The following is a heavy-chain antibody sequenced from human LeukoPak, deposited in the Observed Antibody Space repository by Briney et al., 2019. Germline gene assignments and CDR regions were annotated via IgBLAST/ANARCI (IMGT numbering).Heavy chain of an antibody. V-gene: IGHV1-18*01. D-gene: IGHD4-17*01. CDR3: ARGEDYGDYAGYYGMDV. CDR2: ISAYNGNT. CDR1: GYTFTSYG. J-gene: IGHJ6*02. Sequence: GASVKVSCKASGYTFTSYGISWVRQAPGQGLEWMGWISAYNGNTNHAQKLQGRVTMTTDTSTSTAYMELRSLRSDDTAVYYCARGEDYGDYAGYYGMDVWGQGTTVTVSS.